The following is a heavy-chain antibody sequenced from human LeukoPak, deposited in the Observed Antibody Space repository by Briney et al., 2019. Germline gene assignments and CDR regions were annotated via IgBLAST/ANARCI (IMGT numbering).Heavy chain of an antibody. CDR3: ARGKFSTAQGDY. D-gene: IGHD2/OR15-2a*01. CDR1: VFTLSTNS. J-gene: IGHJ4*02. CDR2: ISSSSSYI. V-gene: IGHV3-21*01. Sequence: TGGSLRLSCAASVFTLSTNSMRWVRQALWKGLEWVSSISSSSSYIYYADSVKGRFTISRDNAKNSLYLQMNSLRDEDTAVYYCARGKFSTAQGDYWGQGTLATVSS.